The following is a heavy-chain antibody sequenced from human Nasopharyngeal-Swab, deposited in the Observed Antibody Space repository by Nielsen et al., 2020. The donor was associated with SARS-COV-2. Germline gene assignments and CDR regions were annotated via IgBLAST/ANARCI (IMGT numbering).Heavy chain of an antibody. J-gene: IGHJ4*02. V-gene: IGHV4-39*01. Sequence: WIRQPPGKGLEWIGSIYYSGSTYYNPSLKSRVTISVDTSKNQSSLKLSSVAAADTAVYYCARSEAEDYSSSWYDYWGRGTLVTVSS. CDR3: ARSEAEDYSSSWYDY. D-gene: IGHD6-13*01. CDR2: IYYSGST.